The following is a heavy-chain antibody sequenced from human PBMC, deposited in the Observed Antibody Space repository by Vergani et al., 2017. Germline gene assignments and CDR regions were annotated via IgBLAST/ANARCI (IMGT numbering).Heavy chain of an antibody. V-gene: IGHV2-5*02. CDR2: IYWDDVK. CDR1: GFSLSTSGVG. J-gene: IGHJ4*02. CDR3: THSTPGWRSGYYFPY. Sequence: QITLKESGPTLVKPTQTLTLTCTFSGFSLSTSGVGVGWISQPPGKALEWLALIYWDDVKRYSPSLKSRLTITKDTSKNQVVLTKSNMYTVDTATYYCTHSTPGWRSGYYFPYGGQGTLVTVAS. D-gene: IGHD6-19*01.